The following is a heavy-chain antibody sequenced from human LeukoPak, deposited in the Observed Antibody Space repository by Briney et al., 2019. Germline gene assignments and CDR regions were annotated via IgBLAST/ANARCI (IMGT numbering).Heavy chain of an antibody. J-gene: IGHJ3*02. V-gene: IGHV1-2*02. D-gene: IGHD3-22*01. CDR1: GYTFTGYY. CDR2: INPNSGGT. CDR3: ARAPLKYYYDSSGYEAAKDAFDI. Sequence: ASVKVSCKASGYTFTGYYMHWVRPAPGQGLEWMGWINPNSGGTNYAQKFQGRVTMTRDTSISTAYMELSRLRSDDTAVYYCARAPLKYYYDSSGYEAAKDAFDIWGQGTMVTVSS.